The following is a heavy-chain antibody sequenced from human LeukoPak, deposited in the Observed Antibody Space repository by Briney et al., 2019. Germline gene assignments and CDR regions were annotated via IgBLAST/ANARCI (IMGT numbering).Heavy chain of an antibody. D-gene: IGHD2-2*02. CDR3: ARGRRYCSSTSCYTMTGKLDY. CDR2: INHSGST. V-gene: IGHV4-34*01. CDR1: GGSFSGYY. Sequence: SETLSLTCAVYGGSFSGYYWSWIRQPPGKGLEWIGEINHSGSTNYNPSFKSRVTISVDTSKNQFSLKLSSVTAADTAVYYCARGRRYCSSTSCYTMTGKLDYSGQGTLVTVSS. J-gene: IGHJ4*02.